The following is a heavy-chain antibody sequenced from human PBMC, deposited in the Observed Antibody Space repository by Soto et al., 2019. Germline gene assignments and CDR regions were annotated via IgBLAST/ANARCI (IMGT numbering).Heavy chain of an antibody. D-gene: IGHD3-3*01. Sequence: SPTLSLTCTVSGGSISSSSYYWGWIRQPPGKGLEWIGSIYYSGSTYYNPSLKSRVTISVDTSKNQFSLKLSSVTAADTAVYYCASSPTIFGVATYYYYYYYMDVWGKGTTVTVSS. J-gene: IGHJ6*03. V-gene: IGHV4-39*01. CDR1: GGSISSSSYY. CDR2: IYYSGST. CDR3: ASSPTIFGVATYYYYYYYMDV.